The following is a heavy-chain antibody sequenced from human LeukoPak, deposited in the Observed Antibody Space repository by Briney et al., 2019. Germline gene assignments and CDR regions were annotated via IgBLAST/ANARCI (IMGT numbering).Heavy chain of an antibody. J-gene: IGHJ4*02. CDR1: GFTFDDYG. D-gene: IGHD1-26*01. CDR3: ARGLVGATTRSTFDY. Sequence: GGPLRLSCAASGFTFDDYGMDWVRQAPGKGLEWVSDIDWNGGSTGYADSVKGRFTISRDNAKNSLYLQMNSLRVEDTALYYCARGLVGATTRSTFDYWGRGTLVTVSS. CDR2: IDWNGGST. V-gene: IGHV3-20*04.